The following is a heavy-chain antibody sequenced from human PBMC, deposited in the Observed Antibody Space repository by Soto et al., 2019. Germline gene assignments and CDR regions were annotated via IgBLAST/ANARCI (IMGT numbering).Heavy chain of an antibody. V-gene: IGHV1-8*01. D-gene: IGHD3-10*01. CDR2: MNPGSGNT. CDR1: GYTFTNYE. Sequence: ASVKVSFKASGYTFTNYEINWVRQATGQGLEWMGWMNPGSGNTGYAHKFQGRVTMTRNISISTAYMELSRLGSDDTAIYYCARMASSGSLNWFHPWGQGTLVTVSS. CDR3: ARMASSGSLNWFHP. J-gene: IGHJ5*02.